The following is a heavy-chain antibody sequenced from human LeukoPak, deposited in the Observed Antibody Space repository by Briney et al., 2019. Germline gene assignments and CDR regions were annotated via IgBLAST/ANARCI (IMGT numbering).Heavy chain of an antibody. CDR3: ARWYDSGHYFDS. Sequence: NLSETLSLTCTVPGGSIRNYYWNWLRQPPGKGLEWIGYTSDSGDIYYNPSLKSRVTISVDTSKNQFSLKLTSATAADTAVYYCARWYDSGHYFDSWGRGTPVTVSS. V-gene: IGHV4-59*01. D-gene: IGHD6-19*01. CDR2: TSDSGDI. CDR1: GGSIRNYY. J-gene: IGHJ4*02.